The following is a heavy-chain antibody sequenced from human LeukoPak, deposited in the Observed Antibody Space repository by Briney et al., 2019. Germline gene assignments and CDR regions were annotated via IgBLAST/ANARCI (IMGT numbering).Heavy chain of an antibody. J-gene: IGHJ3*02. CDR1: GFTFSSYS. CDR3: ARGGYCTNGVCYVGDAFDI. CDR2: ISSSSSTI. V-gene: IGHV3-48*01. D-gene: IGHD2-8*01. Sequence: GGSLRLSCAASGFTFSSYSMNWVRQAPGKGLEWVSYISSSSSTIYYADSVKGRFTISRDNAKNSLYLQMNSLRAEDTAVYYCARGGYCTNGVCYVGDAFDIWGQGTMVTVSS.